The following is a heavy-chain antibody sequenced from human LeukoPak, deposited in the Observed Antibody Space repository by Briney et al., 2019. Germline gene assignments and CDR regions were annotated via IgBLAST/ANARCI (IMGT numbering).Heavy chain of an antibody. V-gene: IGHV4-4*07. CDR3: ARGYSYGFIDY. D-gene: IGHD5-18*01. J-gene: IGHJ4*02. Sequence: SETLSLTCTVSGGSISSYHWSWLRQPAGKGLEWIGRIYSSGSTNYNPSLKSRVTMSVDTSKNQFSLKLSSVTAADTAVYYCARGYSYGFIDYWGQGTLVTVSS. CDR2: IYSSGST. CDR1: GGSISSYH.